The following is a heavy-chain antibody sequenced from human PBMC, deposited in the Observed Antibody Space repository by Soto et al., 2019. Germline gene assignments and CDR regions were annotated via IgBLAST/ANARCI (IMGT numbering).Heavy chain of an antibody. J-gene: IGHJ6*03. CDR3: AIAFRGYYGSGRNPDYYYYMGV. Sequence: ASVKVSCKASGYTFTSYGISWVRQAPGQGLERMGWISAYNGNTNYAQKPQGRVTMTTDTSTSTAYMELRSLRSDDMAVYYCAIAFRGYYGSGRNPDYYYYMGVWGKGTTDTVSS. D-gene: IGHD3-10*01. V-gene: IGHV1-18*03. CDR2: ISAYNGNT. CDR1: GYTFTSYG.